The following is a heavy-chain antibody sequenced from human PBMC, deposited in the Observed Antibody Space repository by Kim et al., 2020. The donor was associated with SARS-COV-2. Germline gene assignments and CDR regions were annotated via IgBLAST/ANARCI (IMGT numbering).Heavy chain of an antibody. J-gene: IGHJ6*02. V-gene: IGHV3-33*06. CDR1: GFTFSSYG. Sequence: GGSLRLSCAASGFTFSSYGMHWVRQAPGKGLEWVAVIWYDGSSKYYADSVKGRFTISRDNSKNTLYLQMNSLRAEDTAVYYCVKEIGGWGPYLWFGELSNYGMDVRVQRTTVTVPS. CDR2: IWYDGSSK. CDR3: VKEIGGWGPYLWFGELSNYGMDV. D-gene: IGHD3-10*01.